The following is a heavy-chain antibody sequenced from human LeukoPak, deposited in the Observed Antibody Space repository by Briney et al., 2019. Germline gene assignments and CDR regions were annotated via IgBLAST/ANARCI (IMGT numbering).Heavy chain of an antibody. Sequence: GGSLRLSCAASGFTFCSYAMHWVRQAPGKGLEWVAVISYDGSNKYYADSVKGRFTISRDNSKNTLYLQMNSLRAEDTAVYYCARGYPGYMDVWGKGTTVTVSS. CDR1: GFTFCSYA. J-gene: IGHJ6*03. CDR2: ISYDGSNK. D-gene: IGHD3-16*02. V-gene: IGHV3-30*01. CDR3: ARGYPGYMDV.